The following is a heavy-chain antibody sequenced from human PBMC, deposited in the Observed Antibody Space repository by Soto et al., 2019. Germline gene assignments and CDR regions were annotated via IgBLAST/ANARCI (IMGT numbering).Heavy chain of an antibody. J-gene: IGHJ6*02. Sequence: QVQLVESGGGVVQPGRSLRLSCAASGFTFNNYGMHWVRQAPGKGLEWLAVIWNDGRNSCYANSVNGRFTISRDNSKNTLDLQMSSLRAEDTAVYYCEIRQIPPPTRGAANARGGMDVWGQGTTVTVSS. CDR2: IWNDGRNS. V-gene: IGHV3-33*01. CDR3: EIRQIPPPTRGAANARGGMDV. CDR1: GFTFNNYG. D-gene: IGHD6-13*01.